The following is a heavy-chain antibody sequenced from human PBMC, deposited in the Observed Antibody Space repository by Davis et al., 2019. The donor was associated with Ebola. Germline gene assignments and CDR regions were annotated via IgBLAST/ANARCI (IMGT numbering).Heavy chain of an antibody. CDR1: GDTVSSSTST. CDR3: VRRANNNYFYDY. CDR2: TYSSSTWVY. Sequence: HSQTLSLTCAISGDTVSSSTSTWDWIRPSPSRGLEWLGRTYSSSTWVYDYAPSLRGRINLSPATSKNQFSLKLNSVTPEDTAIYYCVRRANNNYFYDYWGQGTLVTVSS. V-gene: IGHV6-1*01. J-gene: IGHJ4*02. D-gene: IGHD1-1*01.